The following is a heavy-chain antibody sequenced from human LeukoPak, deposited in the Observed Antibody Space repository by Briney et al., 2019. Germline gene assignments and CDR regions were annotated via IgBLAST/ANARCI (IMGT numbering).Heavy chain of an antibody. CDR1: GFTFSDYY. Sequence: GGSLRLSCAASGFTFSDYYMSWIRLAPGKGLEWISYISGGDSTIYYADSVKGRFTISRDNAKNSLYLHMNSLRAEDTAVYYCAKDDGYFDYWGQGTLVTVSS. CDR3: AKDDGYFDY. D-gene: IGHD5-24*01. CDR2: ISGGDSTI. J-gene: IGHJ4*02. V-gene: IGHV3-11*04.